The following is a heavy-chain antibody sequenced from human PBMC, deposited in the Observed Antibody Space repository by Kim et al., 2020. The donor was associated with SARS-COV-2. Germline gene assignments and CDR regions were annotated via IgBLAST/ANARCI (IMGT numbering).Heavy chain of an antibody. J-gene: IGHJ4*02. Sequence: GGSLRLSCAASGFTFSSYGMHWVRQAPGKGLEWVAVISYDGSNKYYADSVKGRFTISRDNSKNTLYLQMNSLRAEDTAVYYCANLQTYYYDSSGYYTAFDYWGQGTLVTVSS. D-gene: IGHD3-22*01. CDR1: GFTFSSYG. CDR3: ANLQTYYYDSSGYYTAFDY. V-gene: IGHV3-30*18. CDR2: ISYDGSNK.